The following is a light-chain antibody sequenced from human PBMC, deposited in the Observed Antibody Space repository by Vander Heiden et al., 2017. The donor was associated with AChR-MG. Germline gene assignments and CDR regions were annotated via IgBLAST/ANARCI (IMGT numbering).Light chain of an antibody. V-gene: IGLV1-44*01. CDR2: SNN. CDR1: SSNLGSNP. Sequence: QSVLTQPPSASGTPGQRVTIPCSGSSSNLGSNPVNWYQQLPGTAPNLLIYSNNQRPSGVPDRFSGSKSGTSASLAISGLQSEDEADYYCAAWDDSLNGPVFGGGTKLTVL. J-gene: IGLJ3*02. CDR3: AAWDDSLNGPV.